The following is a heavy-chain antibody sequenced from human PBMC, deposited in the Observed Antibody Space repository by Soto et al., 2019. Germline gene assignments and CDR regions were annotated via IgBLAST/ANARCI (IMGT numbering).Heavy chain of an antibody. CDR1: GFTFSSYG. D-gene: IGHD2-2*01. CDR2: IWYDGSNK. V-gene: IGHV3-33*01. CDR3: ARAPYCSSTSCYSYDY. Sequence: GGSLRLSCAASGFTFSSYGMHWVRQAPGKGLEWVAVIWYDGSNKYYADSVKGRFTISRDNSKNTLYLQMNSLRAEDTAVYYCARAPYCSSTSCYSYDYWGQGTLVTVSS. J-gene: IGHJ4*02.